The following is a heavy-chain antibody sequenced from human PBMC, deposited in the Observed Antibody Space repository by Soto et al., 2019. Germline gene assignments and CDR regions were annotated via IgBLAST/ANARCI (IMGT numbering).Heavy chain of an antibody. D-gene: IGHD3-3*01. CDR3: AKDSPNRGSWTWANYYNGMHV. CDR1: GFTFSSYA. Sequence: GGSLRLSFAASGFTFSSYAMSWVRPAPGKGLEWVSAISGSGGSTYYADSVKGRFTISRDNSENTLYLQMNSRSAEDTAVYYDAKDSPNRGSWTWANYYNGMHVWGQRPTGTVSS. V-gene: IGHV3-23*01. J-gene: IGHJ6*02. CDR2: ISGSGGST.